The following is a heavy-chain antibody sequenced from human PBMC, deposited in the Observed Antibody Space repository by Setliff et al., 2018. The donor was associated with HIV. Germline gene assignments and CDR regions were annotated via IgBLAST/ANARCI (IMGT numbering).Heavy chain of an antibody. D-gene: IGHD2-15*01. CDR3: TTDWSGGFFR. J-gene: IGHJ4*02. Sequence: GESLRLSCAASGFTFSNYAMSWVRQAPGKGLEWVGRIKSKTDGGTTDYAAPVKGRFTISRDDSKNTLYLQMNSLETEDTAVYFCTTDWSGGFFRWGQGTLVTVSS. CDR2: IKSKTDGGTT. V-gene: IGHV3-15*01. CDR1: GFTFSNYA.